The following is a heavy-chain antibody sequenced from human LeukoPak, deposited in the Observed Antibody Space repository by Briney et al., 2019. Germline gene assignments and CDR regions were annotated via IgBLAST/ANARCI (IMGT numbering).Heavy chain of an antibody. D-gene: IGHD6-13*01. Sequence: GGSLRLSCAASGFTFSSYAVSWVRQAPGKGLEWVSAISGSGGSTYYADSVKGRFTISRDNSKNTLYLQMNSLRAEDTAVYCCAKGWSQSYSSRYFDYWGQGTLVTVSS. J-gene: IGHJ4*02. CDR1: GFTFSSYA. V-gene: IGHV3-23*01. CDR3: AKGWSQSYSSRYFDY. CDR2: ISGSGGST.